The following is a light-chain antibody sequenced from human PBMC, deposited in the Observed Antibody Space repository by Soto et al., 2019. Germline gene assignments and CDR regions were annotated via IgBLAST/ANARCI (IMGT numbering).Light chain of an antibody. CDR1: SSNLGSNT. J-gene: IGLJ3*02. Sequence: QSALTQPPSASGTPGQRVIISCSGSSSNLGSNTANWYQQFPGTAPKVLIYSNNQRPSRVPDRFSGSKSGTSASLAISGLQSEDEADYYCAAWDDSLNGWVFGGGTKVTVL. CDR2: SNN. V-gene: IGLV1-44*01. CDR3: AAWDDSLNGWV.